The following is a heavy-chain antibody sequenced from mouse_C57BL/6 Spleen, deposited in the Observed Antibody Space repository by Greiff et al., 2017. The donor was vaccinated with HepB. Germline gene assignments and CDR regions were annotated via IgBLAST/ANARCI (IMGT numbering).Heavy chain of an antibody. Sequence: EVHLVESGGGLVKPGGSLKLSCAASGFTFSDYGMHWVRQAPEKGLEWVAYISSGSSTIYYADTVKGRFTISRDNAKNTLFLQMTSLRSEDTAMYYCAREATVVATGYFDVWGTGTTVTVSS. J-gene: IGHJ1*03. V-gene: IGHV5-17*01. CDR1: GFTFSDYG. CDR2: ISSGSSTI. CDR3: AREATVVATGYFDV. D-gene: IGHD1-1*01.